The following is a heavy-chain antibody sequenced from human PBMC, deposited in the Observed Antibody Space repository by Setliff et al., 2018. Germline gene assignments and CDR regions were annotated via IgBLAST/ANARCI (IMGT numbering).Heavy chain of an antibody. D-gene: IGHD2-8*02. CDR2: ISAYNDNT. Sequence: ASVKVSCKASGYMFRSYGINWIRQAPGQGPEWMGWISAYNDNTNSAEKFQDRITITADTSTSTAYMELRSLTPDDTAVYYCSRLVRYCTARTCQTASGAEIWGQGTLVTVSS. J-gene: IGHJ4*02. CDR1: GYMFRSYG. CDR3: SRLVRYCTARTCQTASGAEI. V-gene: IGHV1-18*01.